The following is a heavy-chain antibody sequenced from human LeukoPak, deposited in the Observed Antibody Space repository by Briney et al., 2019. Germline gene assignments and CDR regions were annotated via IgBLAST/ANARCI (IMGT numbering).Heavy chain of an antibody. Sequence: PGGSLRLSCEASGFTFDNSGMSWVRQAPGKGLEWVSAISGSGGSTYYADSVKGRFTISRDNSKNTLYLQMNSLRAEDTAVYYWAKGGPSKAGNWFDPWGQGTLVTVSS. CDR2: ISGSGGST. CDR3: AKGGPSKAGNWFDP. J-gene: IGHJ5*02. CDR1: GFTFDNSG. D-gene: IGHD3-10*01. V-gene: IGHV3-23*01.